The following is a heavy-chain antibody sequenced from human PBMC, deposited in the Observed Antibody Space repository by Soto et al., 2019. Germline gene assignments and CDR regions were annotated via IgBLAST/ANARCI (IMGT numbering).Heavy chain of an antibody. J-gene: IGHJ6*02. CDR3: AREEMATISYYYYGMDV. D-gene: IGHD5-12*01. Sequence: EVQLVESGGGLVKPGGSLRLSCAASGFTFSSYSMNWVRQAPGKGLEWVSSISSSSSYIYYADSVKGRFTISRDNAKNSLYLQMNSLRAEDTAVYYCAREEMATISYYYYGMDVWGQGTTVTVSS. CDR1: GFTFSSYS. CDR2: ISSSSSYI. V-gene: IGHV3-21*01.